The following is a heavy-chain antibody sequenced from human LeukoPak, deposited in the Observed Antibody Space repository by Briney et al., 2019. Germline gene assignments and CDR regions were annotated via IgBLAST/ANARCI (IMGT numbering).Heavy chain of an antibody. D-gene: IGHD2-2*01. Sequence: PGGSLRLSCTASGFTFGDYAMNWFRQAPGKGLEWVGFIRSKTYGGTTEYAASVKGRFTISRDDSKSIAYLQMNSLKTEDTAVYYCTRAALVVVPAAMFDYWGQGTLVTVSS. CDR1: GFTFGDYA. CDR3: TRAALVVVPAAMFDY. CDR2: IRSKTYGGTT. V-gene: IGHV3-49*03. J-gene: IGHJ4*02.